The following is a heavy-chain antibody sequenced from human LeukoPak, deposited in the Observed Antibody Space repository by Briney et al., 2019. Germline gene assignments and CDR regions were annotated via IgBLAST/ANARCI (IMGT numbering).Heavy chain of an antibody. CDR1: GFTFSSYA. V-gene: IGHV3-23*01. CDR2: ISGSGAST. CDR3: ARDGPPYTSWYIDY. Sequence: GGSLRLSCAASGFTFSSYAMSWVRQAPGKGLEWVSSISGSGASTYYADSVKGRFTISRDNSKNTLYLQMNTLRAEDTAIYYCARDGPPYTSWYIDYWGQGILVTVSS. D-gene: IGHD2-2*02. J-gene: IGHJ4*02.